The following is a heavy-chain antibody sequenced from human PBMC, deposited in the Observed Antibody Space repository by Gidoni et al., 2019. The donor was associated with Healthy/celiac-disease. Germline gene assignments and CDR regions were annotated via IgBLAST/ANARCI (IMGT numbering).Heavy chain of an antibody. CDR1: ASTFTSSA. CDR3: ARDPEHCSGGSCYYYYGMDV. D-gene: IGHD2-15*01. Sequence: QVQLVQSGAEVKKPGASVKVSCKASASTFTSSAMHWVRQGPGQRLEWTGWIHAGNGNTKYSQKFQGRVTITRDTSASTAYMELSSLRSEDTAVYYCARDPEHCSGGSCYYYYGMDVWGQGTTVTVSS. V-gene: IGHV1-3*01. CDR2: IHAGNGNT. J-gene: IGHJ6*02.